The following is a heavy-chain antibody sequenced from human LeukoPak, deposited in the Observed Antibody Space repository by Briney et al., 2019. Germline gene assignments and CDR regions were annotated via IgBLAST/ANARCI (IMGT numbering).Heavy chain of an antibody. V-gene: IGHV3-9*01. J-gene: IGHJ4*02. CDR1: GFTFDDYA. D-gene: IGHD6-25*01. CDR3: AKDGRLTQYYFDS. CDR2: ISWNSGSI. Sequence: GGSLRLSSAASGFTFDDYAMHWVRQAPGKGLEWVSGISWNSGSIGYADSVKGRFTISRDNSKNTVYLQMNSLRADDTAVYYCAKDGRLTQYYFDSWGQGTLVTVSS.